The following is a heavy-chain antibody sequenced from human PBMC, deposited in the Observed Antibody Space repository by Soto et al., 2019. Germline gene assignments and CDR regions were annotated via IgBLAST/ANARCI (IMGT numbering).Heavy chain of an antibody. Sequence: SQTVSRTGSICGYRFSINIAACTWIRQSPSRGLEWLGRTYYRPKWYNDYAVSVKSRITINPDTSKNQFSLQLNSVTPEDTAVYYCARDFGGLKYYYGSGEFNNWFDPWGQGTLVTVSS. CDR3: ARDFGGLKYYYGSGEFNNWFDP. CDR1: GYRFSINIAA. V-gene: IGHV6-1*01. J-gene: IGHJ5*02. D-gene: IGHD3-10*01. CDR2: TYYRPKWYN.